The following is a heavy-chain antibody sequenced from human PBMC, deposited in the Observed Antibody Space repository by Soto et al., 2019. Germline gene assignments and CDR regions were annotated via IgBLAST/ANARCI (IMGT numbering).Heavy chain of an antibody. CDR2: ISAYNGNT. CDR3: ARDSSREYQPVFYYYYYGMDV. CDR1: GYTFTSYG. J-gene: IGHJ6*02. D-gene: IGHD2-2*01. Sequence: GASVKVSCKASGYTFTSYGISWVRQAPEQGLEWMGWISAYNGNTNYAQKLQGRVTMTTDTSTSTAYMELRSLRSDDTAVYYCARDSSREYQPVFYYYYYGMDVWGQGTTVTVSS. V-gene: IGHV1-18*01.